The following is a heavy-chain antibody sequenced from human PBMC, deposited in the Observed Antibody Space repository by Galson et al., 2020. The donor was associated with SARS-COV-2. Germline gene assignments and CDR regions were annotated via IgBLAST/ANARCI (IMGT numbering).Heavy chain of an antibody. CDR3: ARGVGSGYESGGVGY. CDR2: INHRGRT. V-gene: IGHV4-34*01. J-gene: IGHJ4*02. D-gene: IGHD5-12*01. CDR1: SGSFSGYY. Sequence: SETLSLTCAVYSGSFSGYYWSWIRQPPGKGLEWIGEINHRGRTNYNPSLKSRVTISVDTSKNQFYLKLSSVTAADTAVYYCARGVGSGYESGGVGYWGQGALVTVSS.